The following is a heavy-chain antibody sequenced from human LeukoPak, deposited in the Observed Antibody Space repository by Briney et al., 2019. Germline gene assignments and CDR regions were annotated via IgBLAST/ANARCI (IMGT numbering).Heavy chain of an antibody. CDR1: GFTFSCSW. J-gene: IGHJ2*01. V-gene: IGHV3-74*01. CDR2: MNADGRTI. CDR3: ERAGNYYFDL. Sequence: GGSLRLTCAASGFTFSCSWMHWVRQGPGKGLVWVARMNADGRTINYADSVKGRFTISRDNAKNTLYLQMNSLRTEDAAVYYCERAGNYYFDLWGRGTQATVSS. D-gene: IGHD1-7*01.